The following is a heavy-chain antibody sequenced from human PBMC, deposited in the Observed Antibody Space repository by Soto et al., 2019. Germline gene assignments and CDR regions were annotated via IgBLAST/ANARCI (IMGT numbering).Heavy chain of an antibody. CDR1: GGSISSGGYS. V-gene: IGHV4-30-2*01. Sequence: QLQLQESGSGLVKPSQTLSLTCAVSGGSISSGGYSWSWIRQPPGKGLEWIGYIYHSGSTYYNPSLKRRVTISVDRSKNQFSLKLSSVTAADTAVYYCARDNYYYGSGSDYWGQGTLVTVSS. CDR3: ARDNYYYGSGSDY. D-gene: IGHD3-10*01. CDR2: IYHSGST. J-gene: IGHJ4*02.